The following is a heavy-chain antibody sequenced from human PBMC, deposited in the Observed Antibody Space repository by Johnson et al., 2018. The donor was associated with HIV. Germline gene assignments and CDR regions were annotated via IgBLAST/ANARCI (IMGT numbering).Heavy chain of an antibody. V-gene: IGHV3-20*04. J-gene: IGHJ3*02. D-gene: IGHD1-26*01. CDR3: ARGVVGVLSNAFDI. Sequence: VPLVESGGGLLQPGGSLRLSCAASGFTFDDYTMHWVRQAPGKGLEWVSGLNWNGGYAAYADSVKGRFTISRDNSKSTLILQMNGLKDEDTAIYYCARGVVGVLSNAFDIWGQGTMVIVSS. CDR2: LNWNGGYA. CDR1: GFTFDDYT.